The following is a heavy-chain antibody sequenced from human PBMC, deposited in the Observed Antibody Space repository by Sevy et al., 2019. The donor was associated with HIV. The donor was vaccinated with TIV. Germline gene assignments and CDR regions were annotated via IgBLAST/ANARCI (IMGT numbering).Heavy chain of an antibody. J-gene: IGHJ6*02. CDR3: ARGGTKDIKKYYDFWSGSAGYYGMDV. Sequence: ASVKVTSKASGYTFTSYDINWVRQATGQGLEWMGCMNPNSGNTGYAQKCQGRVTMTRNTSISTAYMELSSLRSEDTAVYYCARGGTKDIKKYYDFWSGSAGYYGMDVWGQGTTVTVSS. CDR1: GYTFTSYD. V-gene: IGHV1-8*01. D-gene: IGHD3-3*01. CDR2: MNPNSGNT.